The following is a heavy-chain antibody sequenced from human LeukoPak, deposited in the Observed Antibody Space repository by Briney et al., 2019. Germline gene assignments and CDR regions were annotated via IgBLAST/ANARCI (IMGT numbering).Heavy chain of an antibody. Sequence: SETLSLTCTVSGGSLSSYYWSWIRQPPGKGLEWIGYIYYSGSTNYNPSLKSRVTISVDTSKNQFSLKLSSVTAADTAVYYCANALGVVVVAAIGWFDPWGQGTLVTVSS. J-gene: IGHJ5*02. V-gene: IGHV4-59*01. CDR2: IYYSGST. D-gene: IGHD2-15*01. CDR3: ANALGVVVVAAIGWFDP. CDR1: GGSLSSYY.